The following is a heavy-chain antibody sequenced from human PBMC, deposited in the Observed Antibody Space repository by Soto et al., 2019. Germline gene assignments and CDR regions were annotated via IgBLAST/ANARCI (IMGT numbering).Heavy chain of an antibody. Sequence: QVQLVESGGGAVQPGRSLRLSCAASGFTFGGYSMHWVRQAPGKGLEWVAVIAYDGSTEHYADAVKGRFSISRDNSKTTLYLEMNSLIAEDVGIYYCVRDGQGGHVEAFDYWGQGTLVTVSS. CDR1: GFTFGGYS. CDR2: IAYDGSTE. CDR3: VRDGQGGHVEAFDY. D-gene: IGHD2-15*01. V-gene: IGHV3-30-3*01. J-gene: IGHJ4*02.